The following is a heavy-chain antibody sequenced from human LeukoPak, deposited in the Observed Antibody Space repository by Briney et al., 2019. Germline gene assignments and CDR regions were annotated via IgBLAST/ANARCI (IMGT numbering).Heavy chain of an antibody. D-gene: IGHD4-17*01. J-gene: IGHJ4*02. V-gene: IGHV4-61*08. CDR2: IYYSGST. Sequence: SETLSLTCTVSGGSISSGGYYWSWIRQPPGKGLEWIGYIYYSGSTNYNPSLKSRVTISVDTSKNQFSLKLSSVTAADTAVYYCARQDYGDSFPDYWGQGTLVTVSS. CDR3: ARQDYGDSFPDY. CDR1: GGSISSGGYY.